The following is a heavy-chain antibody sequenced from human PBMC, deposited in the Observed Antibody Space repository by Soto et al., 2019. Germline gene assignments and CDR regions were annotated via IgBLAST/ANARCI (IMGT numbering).Heavy chain of an antibody. J-gene: IGHJ6*02. CDR2: IIPIFGTA. V-gene: IGHV1-69*01. CDR3: ARARITMFRGFISYQDYYDVLYF. Sequence: WASVKVSCKASGGTFSSYAISWVRQAPGQGLEWMGGIIPIFGTANYAQKFQGRVTITADESTSTAYMELSSLRSEDTAVYYCARARITMFRGFISYQDYYDVLYFWAQGSTDTGS. CDR1: GGTFSSYA. D-gene: IGHD3-10*01.